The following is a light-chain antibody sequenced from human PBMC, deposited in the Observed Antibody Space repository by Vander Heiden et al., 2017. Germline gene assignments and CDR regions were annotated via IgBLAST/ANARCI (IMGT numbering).Light chain of an antibody. CDR3: AAWEDSLNGPGG. CDR2: RKN. CDR1: SPNIGSNT. Sequence: QSVLPQPPSASGTPGQRVPISCSGSSPNIGSNTVNWYQPLPGTAPKLLSYRKNQRPSGVPDRFSGSKSGTSASLAISGLQSEEQADYDGAAWEDSLNGPGGCGGGTKLTVL. V-gene: IGLV1-44*01. J-gene: IGLJ3*02.